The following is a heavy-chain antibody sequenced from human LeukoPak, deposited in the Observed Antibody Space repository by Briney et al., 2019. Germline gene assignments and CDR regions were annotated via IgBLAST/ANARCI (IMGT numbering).Heavy chain of an antibody. J-gene: IGHJ4*02. D-gene: IGHD3-22*01. V-gene: IGHV7-4-1*02. CDR1: GYTFTYYA. CDR3: ASCNDSSGYFAY. CDR2: VNTNTGNP. Sequence: ASVKVSCKPSGYTFTYYAINWVRRAPGQGLEYMGWVNTNTGNPTYAQGFTGRFVFSSDSSVSTAYLQITSLKADDSAIYFCASCNDSSGYFAYWGQGTLVTVSS.